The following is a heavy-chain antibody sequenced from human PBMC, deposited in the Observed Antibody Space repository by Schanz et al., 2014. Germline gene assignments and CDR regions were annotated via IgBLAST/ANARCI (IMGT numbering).Heavy chain of an antibody. CDR1: GVAITSTNW. Sequence: QVQLQESGPGLVKPSGTLSLTCAVSGVAITSTNWWHWVRQSPGKGLEWIGEIIHDGRTNYNPSLGSRVTISLDRSENQFSLKLSSVTAADTAVYYCARHWDYSDHIDYWGQGTLVTVSS. J-gene: IGHJ4*02. V-gene: IGHV4-4*02. D-gene: IGHD1-7*01. CDR3: ARHWDYSDHIDY. CDR2: IIHDGRT.